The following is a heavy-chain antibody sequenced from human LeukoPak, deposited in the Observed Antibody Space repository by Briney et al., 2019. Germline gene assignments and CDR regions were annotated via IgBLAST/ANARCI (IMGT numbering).Heavy chain of an antibody. CDR1: GGSISSGGYS. CDR2: IYHSGST. D-gene: IGHD1-26*01. CDR3: ARGGGARTPSAFDI. V-gene: IGHV4-30-2*01. J-gene: IGHJ3*02. Sequence: PSETLSLTCAVSGGSISSGGYSWSWIRQPPGKGLEWIGYIYHSGSTYYNPSLKSRVTISVDRSKNQFSLKLSSVTAADTAVYYCARGGGARTPSAFDIWGQGTMVTVSS.